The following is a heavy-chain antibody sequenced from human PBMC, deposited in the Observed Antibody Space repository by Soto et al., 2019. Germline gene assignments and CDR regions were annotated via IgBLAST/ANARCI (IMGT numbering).Heavy chain of an antibody. CDR3: ARHISVPTTRGFDY. Sequence: QVHLQESGPGLVKPSGTLSLTCDVSGASISSNWWSWVRQPPGKGLEWVGEIYHNGNSHYNPSLEGRATMSMDTSKTQISLRLTSVTAADTAVYYCARHISVPTTRGFDYWGQGALVPVSS. J-gene: IGHJ4*02. CDR2: IYHNGNS. V-gene: IGHV4-4*02. CDR1: GASISSNW. D-gene: IGHD4-17*01.